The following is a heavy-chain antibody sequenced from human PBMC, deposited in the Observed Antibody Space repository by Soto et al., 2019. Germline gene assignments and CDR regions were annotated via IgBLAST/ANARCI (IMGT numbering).Heavy chain of an antibody. CDR1: GYTFSSYG. V-gene: IGHV3-30*18. CDR3: AKDTYYHDSSGYYTFDH. J-gene: IGHJ4*02. Sequence: GGSLRISCAASGYTFSSYGMHWVLQAPGKGLEWVAVISYDGGNTHYVDSAKGRFTISRDNSKNTLHLQMNSLRADDTAVYYCAKDTYYHDSSGYYTFDHWGQGTPVTVSS. CDR2: ISYDGGNT. D-gene: IGHD3-22*01.